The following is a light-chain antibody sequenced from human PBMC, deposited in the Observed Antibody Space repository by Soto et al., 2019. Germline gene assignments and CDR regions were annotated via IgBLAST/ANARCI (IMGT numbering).Light chain of an antibody. V-gene: IGKV3-11*01. J-gene: IGKJ5*01. Sequence: EIVLTQSPATLSLSPGERATLSCRASQSVSSYLAWYQQKPGQAPRLLIYDASNSATDIPARFSGSGSGTDFTLSISSLEPEDSAVYYCQQRSNWPPSITFGQGTRLEIK. CDR3: QQRSNWPPSIT. CDR2: DAS. CDR1: QSVSSY.